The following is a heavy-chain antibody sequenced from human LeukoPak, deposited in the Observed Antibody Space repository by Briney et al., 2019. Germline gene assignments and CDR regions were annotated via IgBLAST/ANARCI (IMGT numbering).Heavy chain of an antibody. CDR1: GGSIYSSSYY. CDR2: IYYSGST. V-gene: IGHV4-39*07. CDR3: ARYIRRGYCSSTSCYGGHDY. Sequence: SETLSLTCTVSGGSIYSSSYYWGWIRQPPGKGLEWIGSIYYSGSTYYNPSLKSRVTISVDTSKNQFSLKLSSVTAADTAVYYCARYIRRGYCSSTSCYGGHDYWGQGTLVTVSS. D-gene: IGHD2-2*01. J-gene: IGHJ4*02.